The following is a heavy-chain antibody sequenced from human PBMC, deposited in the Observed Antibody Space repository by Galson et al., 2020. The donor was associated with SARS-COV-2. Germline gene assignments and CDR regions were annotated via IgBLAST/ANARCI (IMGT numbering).Heavy chain of an antibody. Sequence: SETLSLTCTVSGGSTSSSSYYWGWIRQPPGKGLEWIGRTYYSESTYYNPSPKSRVTISVDTSKNQFSLKLSSVTAADTAVYYCARINPSDYYGGRGYQTLEYYFDYWGQGTLVAVSS. CDR1: GGSTSSSSYY. D-gene: IGHD3-10*01. J-gene: IGHJ4*02. CDR2: TYYSEST. V-gene: IGHV4-39*01. CDR3: ARINPSDYYGGRGYQTLEYYFDY.